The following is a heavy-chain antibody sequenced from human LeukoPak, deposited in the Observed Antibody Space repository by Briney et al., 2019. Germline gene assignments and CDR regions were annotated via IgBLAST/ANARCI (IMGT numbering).Heavy chain of an antibody. D-gene: IGHD4-17*01. CDR2: ISAYNGNT. J-gene: IGHJ4*02. Sequence: ASVKVSCKASGYTFTSYGISWVRQAPGQGLEWMGWISAYNGNTNYAQKLQGRVTMTTDTSTSTAYMELRSLGSDDTAVYYCARDHTFTVPTGYWGQGTLVTVSS. CDR3: ARDHTFTVPTGY. CDR1: GYTFTSYG. V-gene: IGHV1-18*01.